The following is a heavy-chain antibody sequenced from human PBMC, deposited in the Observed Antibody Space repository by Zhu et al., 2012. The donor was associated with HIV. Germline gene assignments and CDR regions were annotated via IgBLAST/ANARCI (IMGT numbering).Heavy chain of an antibody. J-gene: IGHJ3*02. CDR2: ISGSGGST. Sequence: EVQLLESGGGLVQPGGSLRLSCVASGFTFNKNVVSWVRQAPGKGLEWVSFISGSGGSTSYADSVKGRFTISRDNSKNTLYLQMNSLRAEDTAVYYCAKEGYSATFDIWGQGTMVTVSS. CDR1: GFTFNKNV. CDR3: AKEGYSATFDI. D-gene: IGHD6-13*01. V-gene: IGHV3-23*01.